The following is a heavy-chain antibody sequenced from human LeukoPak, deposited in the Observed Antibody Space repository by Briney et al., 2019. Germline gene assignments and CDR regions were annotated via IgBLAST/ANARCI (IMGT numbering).Heavy chain of an antibody. D-gene: IGHD5-12*01. CDR1: VVSISSSSYY. CDR2: LYDIGIT. Sequence: PSETPSLTCIVSVVSISSSSYYWGSIRHPRGNWLGWVGNLYDIGITHYNPTTRSRVTISADTSKTQFSLELRSVTAGDPAVYYCARHTRPGYSGYENAFDIWGQGAMVTVSS. J-gene: IGHJ3*02. CDR3: ARHTRPGYSGYENAFDI. V-gene: IGHV4-39*01.